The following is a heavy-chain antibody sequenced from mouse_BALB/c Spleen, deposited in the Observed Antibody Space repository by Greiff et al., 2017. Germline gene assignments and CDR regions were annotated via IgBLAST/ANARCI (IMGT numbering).Heavy chain of an antibody. Sequence: EVHLVESGPGLVKPSQSLSLTCTVTGYSITSDYAWNWIRQFPGNKLEWMGYISYSGSTSYNPSLKSRISITRDTSKNQFFLQLNSVTTEDTATYYCALSYYLDYWGQGTTLTVSS. J-gene: IGHJ2*01. V-gene: IGHV3-2*02. CDR3: ALSYYLDY. CDR1: GYSITSDYA. CDR2: ISYSGST.